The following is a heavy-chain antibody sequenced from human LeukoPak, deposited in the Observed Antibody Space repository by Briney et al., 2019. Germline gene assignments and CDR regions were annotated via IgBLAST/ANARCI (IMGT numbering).Heavy chain of an antibody. Sequence: TSVKVSCKASGGTFSSYAISWVRQAPGQGLEWMGRINPNSGGTNYAQKFQGRVTMTRDTSISTAYMELSRLRSDDTAVYYCARAAAGTGGNYFDYWGQGTLVTVSS. D-gene: IGHD6-13*01. CDR3: ARAAAGTGGNYFDY. CDR1: GGTFSSYA. V-gene: IGHV1-2*06. CDR2: INPNSGGT. J-gene: IGHJ4*02.